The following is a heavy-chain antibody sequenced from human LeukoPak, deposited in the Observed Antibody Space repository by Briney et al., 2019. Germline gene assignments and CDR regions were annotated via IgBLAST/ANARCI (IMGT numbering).Heavy chain of an antibody. CDR3: ARDANGVLGDY. D-gene: IGHD2-8*01. J-gene: IGHJ4*02. CDR2: VSVYSGNT. CDR1: GYTFSSYG. V-gene: IGHV1-18*01. Sequence: APVKVSCKASGYTFSSYGISWVRQAPGQGLEWMGWVSVYSGNTNYAQRFQDRVTMTTDTSTTTAYMELRSLRSDDTAMYYCARDANGVLGDYWGQGTLVTVSS.